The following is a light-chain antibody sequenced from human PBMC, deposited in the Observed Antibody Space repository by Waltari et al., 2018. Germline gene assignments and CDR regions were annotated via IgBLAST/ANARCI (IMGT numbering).Light chain of an antibody. Sequence: QSALTQPRSVSGSPGQSVTISCTGTSSDVGGYNYVSWYQQRPGKAPKLIIYDVTPRPTGVPDRFSGSRSGNTASLTISGLQAEDEADYYCCSYAGSDTLWVFGGGTKLTVL. CDR2: DVT. CDR1: SSDVGGYNY. J-gene: IGLJ3*02. V-gene: IGLV2-11*01. CDR3: CSYAGSDTLWV.